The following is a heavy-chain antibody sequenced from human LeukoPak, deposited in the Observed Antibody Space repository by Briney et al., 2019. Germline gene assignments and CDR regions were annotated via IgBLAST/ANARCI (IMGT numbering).Heavy chain of an antibody. CDR3: ARGVAQWIQLSWGLSPYYFDY. J-gene: IGHJ4*02. CDR1: GYTFTSYG. D-gene: IGHD5-18*01. CDR2: ISAYNGNT. Sequence: ASVKVSCKASGYTFTSYGISWVRQAPGQGLEWMGWISAYNGNTNYAQKLQGRVTMTTDTSTSTAYMELRSLRSDDTAVYYCARGVAQWIQLSWGLSPYYFDYWGQGTLVTVSS. V-gene: IGHV1-18*01.